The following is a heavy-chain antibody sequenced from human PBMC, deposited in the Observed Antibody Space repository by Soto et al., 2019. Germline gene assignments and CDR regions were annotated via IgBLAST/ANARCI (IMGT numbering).Heavy chain of an antibody. Sequence: QVQLVQSGAEVKKPGSSVKVSCKASGGTFSSYTISWVRQAPGQGLEWMGRIIPILGIANYAQKFQGRVTITADKSTSTADMELSSLRSEDTAVYYCARDLGGYYGSGSQDVWGQGTMVTVSS. CDR2: IIPILGIA. D-gene: IGHD3-10*01. J-gene: IGHJ3*01. CDR3: ARDLGGYYGSGSQDV. CDR1: GGTFSSYT. V-gene: IGHV1-69*08.